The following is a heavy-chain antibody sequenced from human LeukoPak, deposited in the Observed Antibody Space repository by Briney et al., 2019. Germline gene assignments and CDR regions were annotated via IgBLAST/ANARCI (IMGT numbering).Heavy chain of an antibody. Sequence: ASVKVSCKASGYTFTSYYMHWVRQAPGQGLEWMGIINPSGGSTSYTQKLQDRVIMTRDTSKSTVYMELSSLGSKDTAVYYCARVRGGGSYFDYWGQGTLVTVSS. V-gene: IGHV1-46*01. CDR3: ARVRGGGSYFDY. CDR1: GYTFTSYY. CDR2: INPSGGST. J-gene: IGHJ4*02. D-gene: IGHD1-26*01.